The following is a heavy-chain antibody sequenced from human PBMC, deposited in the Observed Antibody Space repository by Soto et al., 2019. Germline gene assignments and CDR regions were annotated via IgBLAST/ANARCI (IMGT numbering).Heavy chain of an antibody. D-gene: IGHD3-22*01. CDR3: ARVSYYDSSGYYLGGYFQH. CDR1: GFTFSSYA. V-gene: IGHV3-30-3*01. Sequence: QVQLVESGGGVVQPGRSLRLSCAASGFTFSSYAMHWVRQAPGKGLEWVAVISYDGSNKYYADSVKGRFIISRDNSKNTLYLQMNSLRAEDTAVYYCARVSYYDSSGYYLGGYFQHWGQGTLVTVSS. J-gene: IGHJ1*01. CDR2: ISYDGSNK.